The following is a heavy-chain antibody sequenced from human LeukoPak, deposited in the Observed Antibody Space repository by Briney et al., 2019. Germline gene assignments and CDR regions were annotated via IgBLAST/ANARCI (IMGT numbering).Heavy chain of an antibody. Sequence: ASVKVSCKASGYTCTSYGSSWVRQAPGQGLEWMGWISAYNGNTNYAQKLQGRVTMTTDTSTSTAYMELRSLRSDDTAVYYCARRSRIAARPYYYYYMDVWGKGTTVTVSS. J-gene: IGHJ6*03. V-gene: IGHV1-18*01. D-gene: IGHD6-6*01. CDR3: ARRSRIAARPYYYYYMDV. CDR1: GYTCTSYG. CDR2: ISAYNGNT.